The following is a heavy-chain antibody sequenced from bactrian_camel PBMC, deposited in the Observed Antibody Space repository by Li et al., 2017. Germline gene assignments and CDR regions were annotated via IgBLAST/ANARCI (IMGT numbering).Heavy chain of an antibody. J-gene: IGHJ4*01. V-gene: IGHV3S26*01. D-gene: IGHD5*01. CDR2: IHTSAPSS. CDR1: GYTFNEHC. CDR3: AADRARTGGACSLVSGLYDY. Sequence: HVQLVESGGDSVQRGGSLRLSCVASGYTFNEHCMAWFRQAPGKEREGVASIHTSAPSSRYGDSVKGRFTISADTAKNTVYLDLTNLEPEDTAMYYCAADRARTGGACSLVSGLYDYSGHGTQVTVS.